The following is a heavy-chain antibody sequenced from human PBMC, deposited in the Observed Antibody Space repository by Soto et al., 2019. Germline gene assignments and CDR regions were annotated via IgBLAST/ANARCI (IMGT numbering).Heavy chain of an antibody. Sequence: GGSLRLSCAASGFTFSSYSMNWVRQAPGKGLEWVSAISGSGGSTYYADSVKGRFTISRDNSKNTLYLQMNSLRAEDTAVYYCAKADSYGFWDYWGQGTLVTVSS. CDR3: AKADSYGFWDY. CDR2: ISGSGGST. CDR1: GFTFSSYS. J-gene: IGHJ4*02. D-gene: IGHD3-3*01. V-gene: IGHV3-23*01.